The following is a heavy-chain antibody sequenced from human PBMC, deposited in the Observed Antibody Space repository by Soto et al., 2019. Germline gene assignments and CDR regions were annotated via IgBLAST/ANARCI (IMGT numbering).Heavy chain of an antibody. V-gene: IGHV1-2*04. CDR1: GYTFTGYY. CDR3: ARASVGDDIVVVPAARNYYYYMDV. D-gene: IGHD2-2*01. CDR2: INPNSGGT. J-gene: IGHJ6*03. Sequence: ASVKVSCKASGYTFTGYYMHWVRQAPGQGLEWMGWINPNSGGTNYAQKFQGWVTMTRDTSISTAYMELSRLRSDDTAVYYCARASVGDDIVVVPAARNYYYYMDVWGKGTTVTVSS.